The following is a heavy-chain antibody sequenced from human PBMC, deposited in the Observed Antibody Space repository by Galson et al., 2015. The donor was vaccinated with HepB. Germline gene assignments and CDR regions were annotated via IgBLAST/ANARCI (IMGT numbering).Heavy chain of an antibody. Sequence: SLRLSCATSGFTFRMYAMSWVRQAPGKGLSWVSGISARGAETEYTDSVKGRFTISRDNSKSTIYLQLSNLRAEDTAVYYCAKDDIIGTTTGYFDYWGQGTLVTVSP. D-gene: IGHD1-14*01. J-gene: IGHJ4*02. CDR1: GFTFRMYA. CDR2: ISARGAET. CDR3: AKDDIIGTTTGYFDY. V-gene: IGHV3-23*01.